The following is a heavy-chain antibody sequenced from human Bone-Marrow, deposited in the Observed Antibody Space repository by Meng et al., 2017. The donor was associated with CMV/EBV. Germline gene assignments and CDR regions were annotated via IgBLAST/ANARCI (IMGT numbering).Heavy chain of an antibody. V-gene: IGHV1-2*02. CDR3: ARRTHYYYYGMDV. CDR1: GYTFTGYY. CDR2: INPNSGGT. D-gene: IGHD1-14*01. J-gene: IGHJ6*02. Sequence: KASGYTFTGYYMHWVRQAPGQGLEWMGWINPNSGGTNYAQKFQGRVTMTRDTSISTAYMELSRLRSDDTAVYYCARRTHYYYYGMDVWGQGTTVTVSS.